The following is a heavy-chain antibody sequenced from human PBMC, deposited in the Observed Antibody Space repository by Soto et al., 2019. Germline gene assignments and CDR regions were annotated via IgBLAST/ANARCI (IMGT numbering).Heavy chain of an antibody. V-gene: IGHV3-23*01. Sequence: GGSLRLSCAASGFTFSSYAMSWVRQAPGKGLEWVSAISGSGGSTYYADSVKGRFTISRDNSKNTLYLQMNSLRAEDTAVYYCAKRHVAKLRYFDWLSKPSYFDYWGQGTLVTVSS. J-gene: IGHJ4*02. CDR2: ISGSGGST. CDR3: AKRHVAKLRYFDWLSKPSYFDY. CDR1: GFTFSSYA. D-gene: IGHD3-9*01.